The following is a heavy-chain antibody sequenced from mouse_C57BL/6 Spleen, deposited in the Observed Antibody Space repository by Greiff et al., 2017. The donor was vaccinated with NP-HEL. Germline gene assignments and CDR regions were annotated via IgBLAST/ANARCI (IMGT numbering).Heavy chain of an antibody. V-gene: IGHV1-26*01. CDR2: INPNNGGT. CDR1: GYTFTDYY. J-gene: IGHJ2*01. Sequence: VQLHQSGPELVKPGASVKISCKASGYTFTDYYMNWVKQSHGKSLEWIGDINPNNGGTSYNQKFKGKATLTVDKSSSTAYMELRSLTSEDSAVYYCARTLYPYYFDYWGQGTTLTVSS. CDR3: ARTLYPYYFDY.